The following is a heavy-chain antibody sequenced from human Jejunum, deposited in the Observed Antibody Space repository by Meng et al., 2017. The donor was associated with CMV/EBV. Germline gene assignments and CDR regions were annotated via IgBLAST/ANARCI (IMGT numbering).Heavy chain of an antibody. Sequence: ASGYTLTGYYMHWVRRAPGQGLEWMGWISPNSGGTNYAQRFQGRVTMTGDTSITTAYMELSKLRSDDTAVYYCARQTGSSFYFDYWGQGTLVTVSS. CDR2: ISPNSGGT. CDR3: ARQTGSSFYFDY. V-gene: IGHV1-2*02. D-gene: IGHD6-6*01. J-gene: IGHJ4*02. CDR1: GYTLTGYY.